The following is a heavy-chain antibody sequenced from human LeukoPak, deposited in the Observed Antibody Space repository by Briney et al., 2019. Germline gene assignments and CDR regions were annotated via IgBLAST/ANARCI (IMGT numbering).Heavy chain of an antibody. J-gene: IGHJ5*02. V-gene: IGHV3-30*03. D-gene: IGHD6-19*01. Sequence: PGGSLRLSCAASGFTFSSYGMHWVRQAPGKGLEWVAVISYDGSNKYYADSVKGRFTISRDNSKNTLYLQMNSLRAEDTAVYYCARPYSSGWYGWFDPWGQGTLVTVSS. CDR1: GFTFSSYG. CDR2: ISYDGSNK. CDR3: ARPYSSGWYGWFDP.